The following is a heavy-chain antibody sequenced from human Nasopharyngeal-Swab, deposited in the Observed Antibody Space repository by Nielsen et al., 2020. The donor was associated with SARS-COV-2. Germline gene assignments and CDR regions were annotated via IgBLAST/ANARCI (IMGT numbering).Heavy chain of an antibody. Sequence: SLKISCAASGFTFSSYGMHWVRQAPGKGLEWVAVISYDGSNKYYADSVKGRFTISRDNSKNTLYLQMNSLRAEDTAVYYCARPLGGSYYRAAFDIWGQATMVTVSS. CDR2: ISYDGSNK. J-gene: IGHJ3*02. CDR1: GFTFSSYG. CDR3: ARPLGGSYYRAAFDI. D-gene: IGHD1-26*01. V-gene: IGHV3-30*03.